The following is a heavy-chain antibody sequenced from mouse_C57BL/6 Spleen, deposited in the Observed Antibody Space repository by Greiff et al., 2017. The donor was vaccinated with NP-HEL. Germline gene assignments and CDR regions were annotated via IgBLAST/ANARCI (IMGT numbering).Heavy chain of an antibody. CDR3: ARYYYGSSYWYFDV. J-gene: IGHJ1*03. CDR2: ISDGGSYT. D-gene: IGHD1-1*01. Sequence: EVKLMESGGGLVKPGGSLKLSCAASGFTFSSYAMSWVRQTPEKRLEWVATISDGGSYTYYPDNVKGRFTISRDNAKNNLYLQMSHLKSEDTAMYYCARYYYGSSYWYFDVWGTGTTFTVSS. V-gene: IGHV5-4*03. CDR1: GFTFSSYA.